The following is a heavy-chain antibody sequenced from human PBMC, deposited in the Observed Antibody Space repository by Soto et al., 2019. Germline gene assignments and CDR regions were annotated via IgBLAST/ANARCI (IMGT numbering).Heavy chain of an antibody. Sequence: QLQLQESGPGLVKPSETLSLTCTVSGGSISSSSYYWGWIRQPPGKGLEWIGSIYYSGSTYYNPSLKSRVTIAVDTSKNQFALKLSSVTAADTAVYYCARALRDPTPNTGCWFDPWGQGTLVTVSS. V-gene: IGHV4-39*01. D-gene: IGHD3-10*01. CDR2: IYYSGST. CDR3: ARALRDPTPNTGCWFDP. J-gene: IGHJ5*02. CDR1: GGSISSSSYY.